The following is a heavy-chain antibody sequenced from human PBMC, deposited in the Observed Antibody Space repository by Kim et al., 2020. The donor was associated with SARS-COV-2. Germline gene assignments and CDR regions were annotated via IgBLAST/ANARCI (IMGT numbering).Heavy chain of an antibody. D-gene: IGHD1-26*01. J-gene: IGHJ3*02. CDR1: GGSISSSSYY. V-gene: IGHV4-39*01. CDR3: ARFPHAEIVGATQDAFDI. Sequence: SETLSLTCTVSGGSISSSSYYWGWIRQPPGKGLEWIGSIHYSGSTYYNPSLKSRVTISVDTSKNQFSLKLSSVTAADTAVYYCARFPHAEIVGATQDAFDIWGQGTMVTVSS. CDR2: IHYSGST.